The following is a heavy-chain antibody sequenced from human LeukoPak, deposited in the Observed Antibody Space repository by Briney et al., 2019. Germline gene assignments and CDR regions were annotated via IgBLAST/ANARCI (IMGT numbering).Heavy chain of an antibody. V-gene: IGHV1-69*04. CDR1: GGTFSSYA. CDR3: ARDKYYYDSSGYYMPRYYDYYYYGMDV. J-gene: IGHJ6*02. Sequence: SVKVSCKASGGTFSSYAISWVRQAPGQGLEWMGRIIPILGIANYAQKFQGRVTITADKSTSTAYMELSSLRSEDTAVYYCARDKYYYDSSGYYMPRYYDYYYYGMDVWGQGTTVTVSS. D-gene: IGHD3-22*01. CDR2: IIPILGIA.